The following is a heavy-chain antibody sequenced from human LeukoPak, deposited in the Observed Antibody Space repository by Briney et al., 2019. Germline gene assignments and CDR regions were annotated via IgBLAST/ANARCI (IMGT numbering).Heavy chain of an antibody. D-gene: IGHD6-13*01. J-gene: IGHJ6*02. CDR2: IIPTFGTA. V-gene: IGHV1-69*13. Sequence: AASVKVSCKASGGTFSSYAISWVRQAPGQGLEWMGGIIPTFGTANYAQKFQGRVTITADESTSTAYMELSSLRSEDTAVYYCARTVIAAALLGYYYGMDVWGQGTTVTVSS. CDR1: GGTFSSYA. CDR3: ARTVIAAALLGYYYGMDV.